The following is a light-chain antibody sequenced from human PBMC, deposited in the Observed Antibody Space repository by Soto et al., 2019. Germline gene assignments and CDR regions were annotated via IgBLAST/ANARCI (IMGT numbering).Light chain of an antibody. CDR1: SGFVWSFSL. Sequence: QAVLGQPASCSSSPGDSIAISRTETSGFVWSFSLVSWYQQHPGKAPTVMISEGHRRPSGVPDRFSGSTSVNSASLTISGLQADDEADYYCCLYIGANTYVFGNGTKVTVL. CDR3: CLYIGANTYV. V-gene: IGLV2-23*01. CDR2: EGH. J-gene: IGLJ1*01.